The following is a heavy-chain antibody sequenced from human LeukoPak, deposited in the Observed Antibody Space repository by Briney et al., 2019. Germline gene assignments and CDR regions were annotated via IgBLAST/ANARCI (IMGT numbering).Heavy chain of an antibody. V-gene: IGHV3-7*01. CDR1: GFTFSGHW. J-gene: IGHJ4*02. CDR2: VSQGGSDK. Sequence: PGGSLRLSCAASGFTFSGHWMSWVRQAPGKGLEWVANVSQGGSDKYYVDSVKGRFTISRDNANNLLYLQMNSLRGEDTAVYYCTRDRSRAEDDWGQGTLVTVSS. D-gene: IGHD1-14*01. CDR3: TRDRSRAEDD.